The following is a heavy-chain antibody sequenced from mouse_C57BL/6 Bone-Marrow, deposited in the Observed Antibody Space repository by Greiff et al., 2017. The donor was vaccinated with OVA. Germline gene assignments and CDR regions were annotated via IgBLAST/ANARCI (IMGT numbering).Heavy chain of an antibody. CDR2: ISYDGSN. Sequence: EVQLVESGPGLVKPSQSLSLTCSVPGYSITSGYYWNWIRQFPGNKLEWMGYISYDGSNNYNPSLKNRISITRDTSKNQFFLKLNSVTTEDTATYYCAIYYYGRTRGAMDYWGQGTSVTVSS. J-gene: IGHJ4*01. D-gene: IGHD1-1*01. V-gene: IGHV3-6*01. CDR1: GYSITSGYY. CDR3: AIYYYGRTRGAMDY.